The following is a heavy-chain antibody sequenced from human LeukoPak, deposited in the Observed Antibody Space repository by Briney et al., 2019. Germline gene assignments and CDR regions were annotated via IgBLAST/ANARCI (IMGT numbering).Heavy chain of an antibody. CDR1: GFIFSDYY. Sequence: GGSLRLSCAASGFIFSDYYMNWIRQAPGKGLEWVSYISSTGSTIYYADSVKGRFTISRDISKNTLYLQMSSLRAEDTAVYYCARRAGGYSHPYDYWGQGVLVTVSS. CDR2: ISSTGSTI. J-gene: IGHJ4*02. V-gene: IGHV3-11*01. D-gene: IGHD4-23*01. CDR3: ARRAGGYSHPYDY.